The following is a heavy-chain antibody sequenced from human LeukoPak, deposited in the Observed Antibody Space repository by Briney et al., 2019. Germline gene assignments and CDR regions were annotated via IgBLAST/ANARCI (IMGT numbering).Heavy chain of an antibody. CDR3: ARAMISYAFDI. J-gene: IGHJ3*02. CDR1: GFSFSTYA. CDR2: ISSSSSYI. V-gene: IGHV3-21*01. Sequence: GGSLRLSCAVSGFSFSTYAMSWVRQAPGKGLEWVSSISSSSSYIYYADSVKGRFTISRDNAKNSLYLQMNSLRAEDTAVYYCARAMISYAFDIWGQGTMVTVSS. D-gene: IGHD3-16*01.